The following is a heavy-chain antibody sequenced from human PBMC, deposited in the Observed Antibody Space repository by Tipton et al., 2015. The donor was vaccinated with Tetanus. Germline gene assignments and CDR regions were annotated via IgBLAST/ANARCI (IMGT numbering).Heavy chain of an antibody. CDR1: GFTFSGSG. D-gene: IGHD2-8*01. J-gene: IGHJ1*01. CDR3: VANDGGLEHGQH. Sequence: SGFTFSGSGMHWVRQAPGKGLEWIGHTHYSGNTNYNSSLWSRVTISLDTSKNQFSLKLSSVTAADTAVYYCVANDGGLEHGQHWGQGTLVTVSS. CDR2: THYSGNT. V-gene: IGHV4-59*01.